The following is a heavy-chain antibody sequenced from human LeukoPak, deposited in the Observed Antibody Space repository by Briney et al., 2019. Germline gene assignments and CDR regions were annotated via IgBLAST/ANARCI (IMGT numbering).Heavy chain of an antibody. CDR1: GFTFSSYG. CDR2: IKEDGSAK. V-gene: IGHV3-7*01. D-gene: IGHD1-1*01. J-gene: IGHJ4*02. Sequence: PGRSLRLSCVASGFTFSSYGMYWVRQAPGKGLESVAIIKEDGSAKYYLDSVKGRFTISRDNAKNSLYLEMNSLRAEDTAVYYCARDYWRSIDHWGQGTLVTVSS. CDR3: ARDYWRSIDH.